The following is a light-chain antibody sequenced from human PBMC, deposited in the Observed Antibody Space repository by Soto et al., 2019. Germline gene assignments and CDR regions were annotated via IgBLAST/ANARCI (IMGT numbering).Light chain of an antibody. CDR2: TSN. V-gene: IGLV1-44*01. Sequence: QSVLTQPPSVSGTPGQRVTISCSGSSSNIGGNTVNWYQQVPGTAPTLLIYTSNQRPSGVPDRFSGSKSGTSASLAISGLQSEDEADYYCAAWDDSLYGYVFGTGTKLTVL. CDR1: SSNIGGNT. CDR3: AAWDDSLYGYV. J-gene: IGLJ1*01.